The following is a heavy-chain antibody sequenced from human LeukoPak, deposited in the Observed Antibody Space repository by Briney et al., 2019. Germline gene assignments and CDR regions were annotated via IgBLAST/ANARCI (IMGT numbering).Heavy chain of an antibody. CDR2: IKQDGSEK. CDR3: ARDITSGYYYGSGSRHDY. CDR1: GFTFSSYG. J-gene: IGHJ4*02. Sequence: PGGSLRLSCAASGFTFSSYGMSWVRQAPGKGLEWVANIKQDGSEKYYVDSVKGRFTISRDNAKNSLYLQMNSLRAEDTAVYYCARDITSGYYYGSGSRHDYWGQGTLVTVSS. D-gene: IGHD3-10*01. V-gene: IGHV3-7*01.